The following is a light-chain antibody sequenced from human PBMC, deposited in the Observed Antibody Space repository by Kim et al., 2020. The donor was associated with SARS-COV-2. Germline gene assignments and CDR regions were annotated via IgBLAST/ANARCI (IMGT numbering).Light chain of an antibody. V-gene: IGKV3-20*01. CDR2: DAS. Sequence: LSPGDGVTFSCRASQRINYDYVAWYQQRPGQSPKLLVYDASTRAPGVSDRFSGSGSGTDFTLTISRLEPEDFAVYHCQQYGSSWTFGQGTKVDIK. J-gene: IGKJ1*01. CDR1: QRINYDY. CDR3: QQYGSSWT.